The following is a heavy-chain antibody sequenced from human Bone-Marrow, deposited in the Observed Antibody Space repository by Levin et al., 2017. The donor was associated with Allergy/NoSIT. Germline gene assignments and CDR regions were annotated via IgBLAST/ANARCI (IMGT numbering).Heavy chain of an antibody. CDR3: ATDRAGDYGDHDY. Sequence: PWASVKVSCRVSGYTLTEFSIHWVRQAPGKGLEWMGGFDPEDGETVYAQKFQGRVTMTEDTSTDTAYMELSSLRSEDTAVYYCATDRAGDYGDHDYWGQGTLVTVSS. V-gene: IGHV1-24*01. J-gene: IGHJ4*02. CDR1: GYTLTEFS. D-gene: IGHD4-17*01. CDR2: FDPEDGET.